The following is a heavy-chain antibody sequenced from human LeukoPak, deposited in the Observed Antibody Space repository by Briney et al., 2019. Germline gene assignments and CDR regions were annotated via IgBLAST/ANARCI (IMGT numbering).Heavy chain of an antibody. D-gene: IGHD2-21*02. CDR1: GFTFSSYW. J-gene: IGHJ6*02. CDR3: ARRKWVTLHSYYYGMDV. V-gene: IGHV3-7*01. Sequence: PGGSLRLSCAASGFTFSSYWMSWVRQAPGKGLEWVANIKQDGSEKYYVDSVKGRFTISRDNAKNSLYLQMNSLRAEDTAVYYCARRKWVTLHSYYYGMDVWGQGTTVTVSS. CDR2: IKQDGSEK.